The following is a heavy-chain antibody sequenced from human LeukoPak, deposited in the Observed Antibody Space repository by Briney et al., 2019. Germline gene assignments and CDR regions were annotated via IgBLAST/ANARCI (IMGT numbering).Heavy chain of an antibody. CDR3: ARPSRTGYYYFDY. CDR2: IYPGDSDT. J-gene: IGHJ4*02. CDR1: AYGFSTNW. D-gene: IGHD3-9*01. V-gene: IGHV5-51*01. Sequence: GESLKISCKGSAYGFSTNWIGWVRLMPGKGLEWMWIIYPGDSDTRYSPSFQGQVTISADKSISTAYLQWSSLKASDTAMYFCARPSRTGYYYFDYWGQGTLVTVSS.